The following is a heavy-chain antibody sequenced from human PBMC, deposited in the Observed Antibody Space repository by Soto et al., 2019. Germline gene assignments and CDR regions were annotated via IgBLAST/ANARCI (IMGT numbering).Heavy chain of an antibody. Sequence: DVQLVESGGGLVQPGRSLRLSCAASGFTFDDFAMHWVRQVPGKGLEWVSRINSDGSSTSYADSVKGRFTISRDNAKNTLYLQMNSLRAEDTAVYYCVRTSLVVAAATREDYWGQGTLVTVSS. CDR2: INSDGSST. CDR3: VRTSLVVAAATREDY. V-gene: IGHV3-74*02. J-gene: IGHJ4*02. D-gene: IGHD2-15*01. CDR1: GFTFDDFA.